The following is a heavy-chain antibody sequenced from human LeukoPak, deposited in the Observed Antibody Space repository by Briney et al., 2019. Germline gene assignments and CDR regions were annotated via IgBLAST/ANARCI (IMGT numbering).Heavy chain of an antibody. CDR1: GFTFSSYA. V-gene: IGHV3-30-3*01. CDR3: ATVPGYKISY. Sequence: GGSLRLSCAASGFTFSSYAMHWVRQAPGKGLEWVAVISYDGSNKYYADSVKGRFTISRDNSKNTLYLQMNSLRAEDTAVYYCATVPGYKISYWGQGTLVTVSS. D-gene: IGHD5-24*01. J-gene: IGHJ4*02. CDR2: ISYDGSNK.